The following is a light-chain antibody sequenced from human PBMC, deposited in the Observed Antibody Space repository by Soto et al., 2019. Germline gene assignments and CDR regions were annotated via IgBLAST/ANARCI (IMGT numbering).Light chain of an antibody. Sequence: IQMTHSPSSLSASVGDRVTITFRASQSISGYLNWYQQKPGKAPNLLIYAASSLQSGVPSRFSGSGSGTDFTLTINSLHPEDFATYYCQQSYSTPITFAQRTRLAIK. V-gene: IGKV1-39*01. CDR1: QSISGY. CDR2: AAS. CDR3: QQSYSTPIT. J-gene: IGKJ5*01.